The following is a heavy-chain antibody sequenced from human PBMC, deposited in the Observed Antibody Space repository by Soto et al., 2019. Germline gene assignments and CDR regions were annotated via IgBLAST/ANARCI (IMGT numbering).Heavy chain of an antibody. CDR3: ASSVVVPSTMNYFDY. CDR2: IFPADSDT. V-gene: IGHV5-51*01. CDR1: EDSFSSYW. J-gene: IGHJ4*02. Sequence: LKNSCRVAEDSFSSYWIAWMLKMPRKGLEWMGIIFPADSDTKYSPSFQGQVTISADKSISTAYLQWSSLKASDTAMYYCASSVVVPSTMNYFDYWGQGTLVPVSS. D-gene: IGHD2-15*01.